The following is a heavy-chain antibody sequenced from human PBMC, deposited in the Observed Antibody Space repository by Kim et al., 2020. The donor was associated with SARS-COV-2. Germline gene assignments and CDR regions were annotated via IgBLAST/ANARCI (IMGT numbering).Heavy chain of an antibody. D-gene: IGHD1-26*01. J-gene: IGHJ4*02. Sequence: GGSLRLSCAASGFTFSNYGMHWVRQAPGKGLEWVAVIWNDGGNKYYADSVKGRFSISRDNSWNTLYLQLNDVRVEDTAVYYCAREGVRVGATFEDYWGQGTLVTVSS. CDR3: AREGVRVGATFEDY. CDR1: GFTFSNYG. V-gene: IGHV3-33*01. CDR2: IWNDGGNK.